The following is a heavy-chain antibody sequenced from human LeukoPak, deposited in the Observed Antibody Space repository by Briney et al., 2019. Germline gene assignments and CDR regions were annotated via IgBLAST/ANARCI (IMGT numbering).Heavy chain of an antibody. V-gene: IGHV4-34*01. Sequence: KPSETLSLTCAVYGGSFSGYYWSWIRQPPGKGLEWIGEINHSGSTNYNPSLKSRVTISVDTSKNQFSLKLSSVTAADTAVYYCARHRRLLWFGESRSEYYYYYMDVWGKGTTVTISS. J-gene: IGHJ6*03. CDR2: INHSGST. CDR3: ARHRRLLWFGESRSEYYYYYMDV. D-gene: IGHD3-10*01. CDR1: GGSFSGYY.